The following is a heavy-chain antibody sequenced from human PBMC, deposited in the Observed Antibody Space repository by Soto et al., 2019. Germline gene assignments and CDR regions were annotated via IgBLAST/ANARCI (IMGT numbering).Heavy chain of an antibody. CDR3: ARWAWGYSGYVDS. Sequence: PSETLSLTCTVSGGSISSGGYYWSWIRQHPGRGLEWIGFIYYSGSPSYNPSLNSRVTISVDTSKNQLSLRLSSVTAADTAVYYCARWAWGYSGYVDSWGQGSLVTVS. J-gene: IGHJ4*02. CDR1: GGSISSGGYY. V-gene: IGHV4-31*03. D-gene: IGHD5-12*01. CDR2: IYYSGSP.